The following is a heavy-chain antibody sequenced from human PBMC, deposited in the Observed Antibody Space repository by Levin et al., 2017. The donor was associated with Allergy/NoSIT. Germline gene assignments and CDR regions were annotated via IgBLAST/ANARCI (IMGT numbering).Heavy chain of an antibody. CDR2: IWYDGSNK. J-gene: IGHJ5*02. CDR3: ARDDGDYYDSSGHNWFDP. CDR1: GFTFSSYG. Sequence: GGSLRLSCAASGFTFSSYGMHWVRQAPGKGLEWVAVIWYDGSNKYYADSVKGRFTISRDNSKNTLYLQMNSLRAEDTAVYYCARDDGDYYDSSGHNWFDPWGQGTLVTVSS. V-gene: IGHV3-33*01. D-gene: IGHD3-22*01.